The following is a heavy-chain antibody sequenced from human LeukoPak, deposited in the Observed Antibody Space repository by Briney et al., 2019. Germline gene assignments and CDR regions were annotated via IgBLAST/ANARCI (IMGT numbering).Heavy chain of an antibody. V-gene: IGHV1-46*01. D-gene: IGHD5-24*01. J-gene: IGHJ3*02. CDR2: INPTGGST. CDR1: EYTFTNYY. CDR3: ARIRDGYNDAYDI. Sequence: ASVKVSCKASEYTFTNYYMHWVRQAPGQGLEWMGIINPTGGSTNYAQRFQGRVTMTRDTSTSTVYMGLSSLRSEDTAVYYCARIRDGYNDAYDIWGQGTMVTVSS.